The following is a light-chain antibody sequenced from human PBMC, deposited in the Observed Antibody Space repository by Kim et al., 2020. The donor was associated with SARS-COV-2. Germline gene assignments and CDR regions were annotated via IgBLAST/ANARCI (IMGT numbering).Light chain of an antibody. Sequence: SYELTQPSSVSVSPGQTARVTCSGGALPKQYAYWYQQKPGQAPFLVIYKDTERPSGIPERFSVSSSGTIVTLTISGVQAEDEADYYCQSGDSSVLVFGGGTQLTVL. V-gene: IGLV3-25*03. CDR3: QSGDSSVLV. J-gene: IGLJ2*01. CDR1: ALPKQY. CDR2: KDT.